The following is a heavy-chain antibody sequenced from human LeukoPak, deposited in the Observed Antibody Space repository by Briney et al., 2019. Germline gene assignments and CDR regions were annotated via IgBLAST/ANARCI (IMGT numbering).Heavy chain of an antibody. CDR1: GFTFSSYS. D-gene: IGHD4-17*01. Sequence: GGSLRLSCAASGFTFSSYSIHWVRQAPGKGLEWVSAIRGSASSTYHADSVKGRFTISRDNSKNTLYLQMNSLRAEDTAVYYCAKAVDYGASNGDYYYYYYMDVWGKGTTVTVSS. J-gene: IGHJ6*03. CDR3: AKAVDYGASNGDYYYYYYMDV. V-gene: IGHV3-23*01. CDR2: IRGSASST.